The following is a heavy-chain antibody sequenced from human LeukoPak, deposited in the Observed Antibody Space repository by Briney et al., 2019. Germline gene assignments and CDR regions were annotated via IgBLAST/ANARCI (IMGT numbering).Heavy chain of an antibody. J-gene: IGHJ4*02. CDR2: INHSGST. CDR1: GGSFSGYY. CDR3: AREGFDY. V-gene: IGHV4-34*01. Sequence: SETLSLTCAVYGGSFSGYYWSWIRQPPGKGLEWIGEINHSGSTNYNPSLKSRVTISVDTSKNQFSLKLSSVTAADTAVYYCAREGFDYWGRGTLVTVSS.